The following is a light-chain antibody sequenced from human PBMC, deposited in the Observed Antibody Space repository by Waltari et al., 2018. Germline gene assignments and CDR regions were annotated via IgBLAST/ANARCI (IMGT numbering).Light chain of an antibody. V-gene: IGLV1-47*01. CDR3: AAWDDSLSGPL. J-gene: IGLJ2*01. Sequence: QSVLTQPPSASGTPGQRVTISCSGSSSNIGSNYVYWYQQLPGTAPKLLIYRNKQRPSGFPELVSGSKSGSSASLAISGLRSEDEADYYCAAWDDSLSGPLFGGGTKLTVL. CDR2: RNK. CDR1: SSNIGSNY.